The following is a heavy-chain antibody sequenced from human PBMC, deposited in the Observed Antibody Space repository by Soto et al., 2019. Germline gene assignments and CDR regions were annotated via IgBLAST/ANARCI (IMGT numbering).Heavy chain of an antibody. D-gene: IGHD2-2*01. V-gene: IGHV1-69*12. CDR1: GGTFSSYA. CDR3: ARHVPAAGYYYGMDV. CDR2: IIPIFVTA. Sequence: QVQLVQSGAEVKKPGSSVKVSCKASGGTFSSYAISWVRQAPGQGLEWMGGIIPIFVTANYAQKFQGTVTITADESTSTAYIALSSLRSDVTAVYYCARHVPAAGYYYGMDVWGQGTTVTVS. J-gene: IGHJ6*02.